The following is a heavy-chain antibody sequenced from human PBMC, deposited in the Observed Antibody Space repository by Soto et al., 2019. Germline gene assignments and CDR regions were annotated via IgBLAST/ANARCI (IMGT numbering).Heavy chain of an antibody. Sequence: QVQLQESGPGLVKPSQTLSLTCTVSAGSITSGDYYWSWIRQPPGKGLEWIGYIYYSGTTYYNPSLKSRVTISVDTSKNQFSLKLSSVTAADTAVYYCARERPDGSRLDPWGQGTLVTVAA. CDR1: AGSITSGDYY. V-gene: IGHV4-30-4*01. CDR3: ARERPDGSRLDP. J-gene: IGHJ5*02. D-gene: IGHD6-13*01. CDR2: IYYSGTT.